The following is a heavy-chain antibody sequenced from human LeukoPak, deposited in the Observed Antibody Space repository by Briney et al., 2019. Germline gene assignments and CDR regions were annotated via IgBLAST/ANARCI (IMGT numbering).Heavy chain of an antibody. J-gene: IGHJ4*02. CDR2: ISGSGART. V-gene: IGHV3-23*01. CDR1: GFTVSSNY. CDR3: AKRDC. Sequence: GGSLRLSCAASGFTVSSNYMSWVRQAPGKGLEWVSAISGSGARTYYADSVKGRFTISRDNSKNTLYLQMNTPRAEDTAVYYCAKRDCWGQGTLVTVSS.